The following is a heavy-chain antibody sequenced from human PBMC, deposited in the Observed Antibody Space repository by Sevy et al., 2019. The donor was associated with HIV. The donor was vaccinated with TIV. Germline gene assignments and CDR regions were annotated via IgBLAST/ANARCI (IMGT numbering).Heavy chain of an antibody. D-gene: IGHD2-21*01. V-gene: IGHV1-69*13. CDR3: ARDVVEHPGLDV. CDR1: GGTFSSYA. CDR2: IIPIFGTA. J-gene: IGHJ6*02. Sequence: ASVKVSCKASGGTFSSYAISWVRQAPGQGLEWMGGIIPIFGTANYAQKFQGRVTITADESTSTAYMELRSLRSDDTAVYYCARDVVEHPGLDVWGQGTTVTVSS.